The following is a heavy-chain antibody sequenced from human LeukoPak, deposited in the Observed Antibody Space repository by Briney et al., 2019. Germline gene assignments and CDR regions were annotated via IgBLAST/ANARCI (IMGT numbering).Heavy chain of an antibody. V-gene: IGHV1-2*02. CDR3: ARGPILRYFDWLLVSAFDI. Sequence: ASVKVSCKASGYTFTSYGISWVRQAPGQGLEWMGWINPNSGGTNYAQKFQGRVTMTRDTSISTAYMELSRLRSDDTAVYYCARGPILRYFDWLLVSAFDIWGQGTMVTVSS. CDR1: GYTFTSYG. J-gene: IGHJ3*02. CDR2: INPNSGGT. D-gene: IGHD3-9*01.